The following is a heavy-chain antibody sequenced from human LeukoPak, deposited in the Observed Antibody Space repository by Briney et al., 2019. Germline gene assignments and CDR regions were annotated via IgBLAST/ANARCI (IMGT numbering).Heavy chain of an antibody. CDR1: GGSISSYY. J-gene: IGHJ3*02. D-gene: IGHD2-15*01. V-gene: IGHV4-59*01. Sequence: SETLSLTCTVSGGSISSYYWSWIRQPPGKGLEWIGYIYYSGSTNYNPSLKSRVTISVDTSKNQFSLKLSSVTAADTAVYYCAREDIVGGAFDIWGQGTMVTVSS. CDR2: IYYSGST. CDR3: AREDIVGGAFDI.